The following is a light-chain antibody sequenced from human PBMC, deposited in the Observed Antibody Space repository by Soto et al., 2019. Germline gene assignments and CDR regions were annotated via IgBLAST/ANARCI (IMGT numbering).Light chain of an antibody. J-gene: IGKJ5*01. V-gene: IGKV3-20*01. CDR3: QQYGNSPIT. CDR1: ERIYSAY. Sequence: EVVWTQSPGTLSLSRGERATLSCRASERIYSAYLGWYQQKPGQARRLLIYGTSSRATGIQDRFSGSGSGTDFTLTSSRREPEDFAVYYCQQYGNSPITFGQGTRLEIK. CDR2: GTS.